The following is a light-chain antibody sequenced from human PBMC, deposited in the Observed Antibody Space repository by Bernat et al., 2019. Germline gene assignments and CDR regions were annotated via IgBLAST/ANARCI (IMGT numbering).Light chain of an antibody. Sequence: SYELTQPPSVSVSPGQTASITCSGDRLANTCWYQQKPGQSPVVVIFRDNKRPSGIPERFSGSNSGNTATLTISGTQAMDEADYYCQAWDSSTGVFRGGTKLTVL. CDR3: QAWDSSTGV. CDR2: RDN. J-gene: IGLJ3*02. V-gene: IGLV3-1*01. CDR1: RLAN.